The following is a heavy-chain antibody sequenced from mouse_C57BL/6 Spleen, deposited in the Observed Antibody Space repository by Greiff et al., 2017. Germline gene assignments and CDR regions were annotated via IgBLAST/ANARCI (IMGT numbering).Heavy chain of an antibody. CDR3: ARLEDTTVVEDY. CDR2: IHPNSGST. CDR1: GYTFTSYW. V-gene: IGHV1-64*01. J-gene: IGHJ2*01. D-gene: IGHD1-1*01. Sequence: QVQLQQPGAELVKPGASVKLSCKASGYTFTSYWMHWVKQRPGQGLEWIGMIHPNSGSTNYNEKVKSKATLTVDKSSSTAYMQLSSLSSEDSAVYYCARLEDTTVVEDYWGQGTTLTVSA.